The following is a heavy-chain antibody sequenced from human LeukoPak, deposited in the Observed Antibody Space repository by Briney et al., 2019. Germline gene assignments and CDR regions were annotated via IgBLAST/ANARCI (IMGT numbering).Heavy chain of an antibody. Sequence: SGGSLRLSCAASGFTFKRYHMSWVRQAPGKGLEWVSSISGSGGNTYYADSVKGRFTISRDNSRNTLYLQMNSLRAEDTAVYYCARARGAFSGYYPFDYWGQGTLVTVSS. CDR3: ARARGAFSGYYPFDY. CDR1: GFTFKRYH. CDR2: ISGSGGNT. J-gene: IGHJ4*02. D-gene: IGHD3-22*01. V-gene: IGHV3-23*01.